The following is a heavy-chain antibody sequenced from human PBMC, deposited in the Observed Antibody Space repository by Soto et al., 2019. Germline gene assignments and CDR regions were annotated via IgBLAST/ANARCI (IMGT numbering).Heavy chain of an antibody. CDR3: AASLVVVDAFDI. CDR1: GFTFTSSA. Sequence: ASVKVSCKASGFTFTSSAVQWVRQARGQRLEWIGWIVVGSGNTNYAQKFQERATITRDMSTSTAYMELSSLRSEDTAVYYCAASLVVVDAFDIWGQGTMVTVSS. CDR2: IVVGSGNT. V-gene: IGHV1-58*01. J-gene: IGHJ3*02. D-gene: IGHD3-22*01.